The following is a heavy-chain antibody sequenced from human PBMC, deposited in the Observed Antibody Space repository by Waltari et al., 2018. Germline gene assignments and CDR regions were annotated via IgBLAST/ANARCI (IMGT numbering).Heavy chain of an antibody. J-gene: IGHJ4*02. CDR3: ARVPEDYDFWSLYFDY. V-gene: IGHV4-59*01. CDR1: GGSIRSYY. Sequence: QVQLQESGPGLVKPSETLSLTCTVSGGSIRSYYWSWIRQPPGKGLEWIGYIYYSGSTNYNPSLKSRVTISVDTSKNQFSLKLSSVTAADTAVYYCARVPEDYDFWSLYFDYWGQGTLVTVSS. CDR2: IYYSGST. D-gene: IGHD3-3*01.